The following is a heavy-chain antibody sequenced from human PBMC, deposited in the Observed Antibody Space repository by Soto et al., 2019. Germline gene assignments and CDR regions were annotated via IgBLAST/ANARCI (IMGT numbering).Heavy chain of an antibody. V-gene: IGHV4-34*01. CDR3: ARSRYCSGGSCGWDPAPGIYYFDY. CDR1: GGSFSGYY. CDR2: INHSGST. J-gene: IGHJ4*02. D-gene: IGHD2-15*01. Sequence: SETLSLTCAVYGGSFSGYYWSWIRQPPGKGLEWIGEINHSGSTNYNPSLKSRVTISVDTSKNQFSLKLSSVTAADTAVYYCARSRYCSGGSCGWDPAPGIYYFDYWGQGTLVTVSS.